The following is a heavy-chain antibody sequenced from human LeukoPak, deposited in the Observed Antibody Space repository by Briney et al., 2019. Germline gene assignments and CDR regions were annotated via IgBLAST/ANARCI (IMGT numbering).Heavy chain of an antibody. J-gene: IGHJ4*02. V-gene: IGHV3-9*01. CDR2: ISWNSGSA. CDR1: GCTFDDYS. D-gene: IGHD5-12*01. CDR3: AKDRTYGGYDALDH. Sequence: PGGSLRLSCAASGCTFDDYSMHWVRQAPGRGLEWVAGISWNSGSAGYADSVKGRFTISRDNAKKSLFLQMNSLRTEDTALYYCAKDRTYGGYDALDHWGQGTLVTVSS.